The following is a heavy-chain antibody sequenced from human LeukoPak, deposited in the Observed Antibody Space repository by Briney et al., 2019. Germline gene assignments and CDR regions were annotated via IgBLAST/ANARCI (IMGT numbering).Heavy chain of an antibody. V-gene: IGHV3-53*01. CDR3: ARGGGLDI. CDR1: GFTVSSNY. Sequence: GGSLRLSCAASGFTVSSNYMNWVRQAPGKGLEWVSVIYSDGNTYYADSVKGRFTISRDNAKNSLYLQMNSLRAEDTAVYYCARGGGLDIWGQGTMVTVSS. J-gene: IGHJ3*02. CDR2: IYSDGNT.